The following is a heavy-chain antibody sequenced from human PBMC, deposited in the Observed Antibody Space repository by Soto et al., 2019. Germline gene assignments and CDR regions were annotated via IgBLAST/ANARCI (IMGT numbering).Heavy chain of an antibody. D-gene: IGHD3-10*01. CDR3: ARDRRGSLAAFDI. CDR1: GFTFSSYA. V-gene: IGHV3-74*01. CDR2: INSDGSST. J-gene: IGHJ3*02. Sequence: GGSLRLSCAASGFTFSSYAMSWVRQAPGKGLEWVSRINSDGSSTSYADSVKGRFTISRDNAKNTLYLQMNSLRAEDTAVYYCARDRRGSLAAFDIWGQGTMVTVSS.